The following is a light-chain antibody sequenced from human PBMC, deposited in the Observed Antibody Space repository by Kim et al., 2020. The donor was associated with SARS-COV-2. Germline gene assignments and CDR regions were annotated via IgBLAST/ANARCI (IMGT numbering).Light chain of an antibody. J-gene: IGKJ1*01. CDR2: GVS. Sequence: VSPGDSATLTCRATQSISTSLAWYQQKPGPAPRLLMSGVSSRATSVPARFSGSGSGTEFTLTITSLQSEDSAVYYCQQYHDWPRTFGQGTKVDIK. CDR1: QSISTS. V-gene: IGKV3-15*01. CDR3: QQYHDWPRT.